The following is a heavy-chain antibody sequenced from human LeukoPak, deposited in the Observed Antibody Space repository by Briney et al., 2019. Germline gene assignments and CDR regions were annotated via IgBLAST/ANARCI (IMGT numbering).Heavy chain of an antibody. CDR2: ISAYNGNT. Sequence: ASVKVSCKASGYTFTSYGISWVRQAPGQGLEWMGWISAYNGNTNYAQKLQGRVTMTTDTSTSTAYMELRSLRSDDTAVYYCAGDPRSQKLRFLEKPLDYWGQGTLVTVSS. CDR1: GYTFTSYG. V-gene: IGHV1-18*01. D-gene: IGHD3-3*01. CDR3: AGDPRSQKLRFLEKPLDY. J-gene: IGHJ4*02.